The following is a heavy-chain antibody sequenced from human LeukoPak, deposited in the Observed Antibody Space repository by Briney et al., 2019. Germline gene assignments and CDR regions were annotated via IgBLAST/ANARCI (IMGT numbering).Heavy chain of an antibody. J-gene: IGHJ4*02. CDR3: ARVPGGGWYIFNY. V-gene: IGHV1-3*01. CDR2: INAGNGDT. Sequence: ASVKVSCKASGYTFTSYDINWVRQATGQGLEWMGWINAGNGDTKYSQKFQGRVTITRDTSASTAYMELSSLRSEDTAVYYCARVPGGGWYIFNYWGQGTLVTVSS. CDR1: GYTFTSYD. D-gene: IGHD2-8*02.